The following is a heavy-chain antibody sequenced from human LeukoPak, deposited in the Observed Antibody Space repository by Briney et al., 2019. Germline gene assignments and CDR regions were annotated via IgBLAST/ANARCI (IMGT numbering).Heavy chain of an antibody. CDR2: ISYDGDNK. Sequence: PGGSLRLSCAASGFTFSSYAMHWVRQAPGKGLEWVATISYDGDNKYYADSLKGRFTISRDNSKNTLYLQMNSLRAEDTAVYYCTRGRSIVASSGYFDYWRQGTLVTVSS. V-gene: IGHV3-30-3*01. D-gene: IGHD5-12*01. CDR1: GFTFSSYA. J-gene: IGHJ4*02. CDR3: TRGRSIVASSGYFDY.